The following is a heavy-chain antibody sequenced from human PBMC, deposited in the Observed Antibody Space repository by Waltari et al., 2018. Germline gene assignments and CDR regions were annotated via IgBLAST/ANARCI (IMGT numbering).Heavy chain of an antibody. CDR1: GFSVSSHY. J-gene: IGHJ6*03. Sequence: EVLLLETGGDVIQPGGSLRLSCAASGFSVSSHYMSWVRQAPGKGLGWVSVINAGGSVFYADSVEGRFTISRDNSRNTVYLEMNSLRVEDSAVYYCVREDREYFFHMDVWGSGTTVTVSS. V-gene: IGHV3-53*02. D-gene: IGHD3-3*01. CDR3: VREDREYFFHMDV. CDR2: INAGGSV.